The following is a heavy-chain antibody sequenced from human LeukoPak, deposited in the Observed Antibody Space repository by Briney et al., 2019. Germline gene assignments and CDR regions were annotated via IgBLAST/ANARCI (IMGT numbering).Heavy chain of an antibody. V-gene: IGHV4-38-2*02. CDR2: FSHRGGS. Sequence: KPSETLSLTCTVPGYSLSSGFFCDWIRQSPGKGLEWIGSFSHRGGSYHNPSLKSRVTISVDTSKNQFSLKLLSVTAADTAVYYCAKVRYPNYDLVIGYDAFDVWGQGTGVTVSS. D-gene: IGHD3-3*01. J-gene: IGHJ3*01. CDR1: GYSLSSGFF. CDR3: AKVRYPNYDLVIGYDAFDV.